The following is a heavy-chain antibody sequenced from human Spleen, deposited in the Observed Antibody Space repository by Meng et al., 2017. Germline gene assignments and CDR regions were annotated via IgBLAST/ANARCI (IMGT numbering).Heavy chain of an antibody. Sequence: GGSLRLSCAASGFTFSSYGMHWVRQAPGKGLEWVAVIWYDGSNKYYADSVKGRFTLSRDNAKNSLYLQMNSLRAEDTAVYYCAREYSSGWSFDYWGQGTLVTVSS. D-gene: IGHD6-19*01. CDR3: AREYSSGWSFDY. V-gene: IGHV3-33*01. CDR1: GFTFSSYG. J-gene: IGHJ4*02. CDR2: IWYDGSNK.